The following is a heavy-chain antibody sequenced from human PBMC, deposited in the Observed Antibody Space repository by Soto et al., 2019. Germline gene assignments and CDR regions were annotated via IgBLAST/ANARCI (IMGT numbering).Heavy chain of an antibody. J-gene: IGHJ5*02. CDR2: IYSSGSN. D-gene: IGHD3-3*01. V-gene: IGHV4-4*07. CDR1: GDSISSTY. CDR3: ARGYESGYTFGHDL. Sequence: SEALSLTCTVSGDSISSTYWSWVRQPAGRGLEWIGRIYSSGSNNYNPSLESRVTMSVDTSKNQFSLTLRSVTAADTAVYFCARGYESGYTFGHDLWGQGTLVTVSP.